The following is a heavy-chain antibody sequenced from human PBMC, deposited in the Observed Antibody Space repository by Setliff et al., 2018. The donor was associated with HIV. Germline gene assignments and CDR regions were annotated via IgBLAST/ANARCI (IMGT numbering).Heavy chain of an antibody. Sequence: ASVKVSCKASGYTFTDYYMHWVQQAPGKGLEWMGRVDPEDGETIYAEKFQGRVTITADTSTDTAYMELSSLRAEDTAVYYCARPNYYDSSGSFDYWGQGTLVTVSS. V-gene: IGHV1-69-2*01. CDR3: ARPNYYDSSGSFDY. CDR1: GYTFTDYY. J-gene: IGHJ4*02. D-gene: IGHD3-22*01. CDR2: VDPEDGET.